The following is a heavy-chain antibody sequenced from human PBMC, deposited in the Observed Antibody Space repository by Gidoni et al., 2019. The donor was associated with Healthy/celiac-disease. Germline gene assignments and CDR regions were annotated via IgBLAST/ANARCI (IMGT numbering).Heavy chain of an antibody. CDR2: IRSKANSYAK. D-gene: IGHD3-9*01. CDR3: TRQRKGVTIFVNGDYGMDV. V-gene: IGHV3-73*02. Sequence: EVQLVESGGGLVQTGGSLKLSCSASGFTLSGFAMHWFRKASGKVLEWVGRIRSKANSYAKGYGAAEKGRLTISRDDSKNTAYLQMNSLKTEDTAVYYCTRQRKGVTIFVNGDYGMDVWGQGTTVTVSS. J-gene: IGHJ6*02. CDR1: GFTLSGFA.